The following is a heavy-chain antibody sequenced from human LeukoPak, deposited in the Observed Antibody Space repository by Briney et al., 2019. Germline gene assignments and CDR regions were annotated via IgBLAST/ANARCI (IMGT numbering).Heavy chain of an antibody. Sequence: SETLSLTCTVSGGSISSSSYYWGWIRQPPGKGLEWIVSIYYSGSTYYNPSLKSRVTISVDTSKKQFSLKLSSVTAADTAVYYCTRDREDFWSGNYYYMDVWGKGTTVTVSS. CDR1: GGSISSSSYY. D-gene: IGHD3-3*01. CDR3: TRDREDFWSGNYYYMDV. V-gene: IGHV4-39*02. J-gene: IGHJ6*03. CDR2: IYYSGST.